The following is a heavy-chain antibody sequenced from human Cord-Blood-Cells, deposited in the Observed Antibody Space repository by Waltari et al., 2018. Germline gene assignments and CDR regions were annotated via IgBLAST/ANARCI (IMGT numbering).Heavy chain of an antibody. CDR3: AADPYCSSTSCYSYYMDV. CDR1: GFTFTSSA. J-gene: IGHJ6*03. D-gene: IGHD2-2*01. Sequence: QMQLVQSGPEVKKPGTSVKVSCKASGFTFTSSAVQLVRQARGQRLEWIGWIVGGSGNTNYAKKFQERVTITRDMSTSTAYMERSSLRSEDTAVYYCAADPYCSSTSCYSYYMDVWGKGTTVTVSS. CDR2: IVGGSGNT. V-gene: IGHV1-58*01.